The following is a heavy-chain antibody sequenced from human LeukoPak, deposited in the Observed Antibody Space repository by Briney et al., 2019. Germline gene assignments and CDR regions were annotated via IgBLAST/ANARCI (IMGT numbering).Heavy chain of an antibody. D-gene: IGHD6-13*01. CDR3: ARAAIAAARIYYYMDV. V-gene: IGHV3-9*01. Sequence: GGSLRLSCAASGFTFDDYAMHWVRQAPGKGLEWVSGISWNSGSIGYADSVKGRFTISRDNAENSLYLQMNSLRAEDTAVYYCARAAIAAARIYYYMDVWGKGTTVTVSS. J-gene: IGHJ6*03. CDR2: ISWNSGSI. CDR1: GFTFDDYA.